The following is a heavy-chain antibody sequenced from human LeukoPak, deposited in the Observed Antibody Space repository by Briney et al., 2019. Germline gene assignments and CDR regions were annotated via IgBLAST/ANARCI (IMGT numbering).Heavy chain of an antibody. J-gene: IGHJ4*02. D-gene: IGHD6-13*01. CDR2: IYHSGST. Sequence: SQTLSLTCAVSGYSISSGYYWGWIRQPPGKGLEWIGSIYHSGSTYYNPSLKSRVTISVDTSKNQFYLKLSSVTAADTAVYYCARRVFPDYFDYWGQGTLVTVSS. V-gene: IGHV4-38-2*01. CDR1: GYSISSGYY. CDR3: ARRVFPDYFDY.